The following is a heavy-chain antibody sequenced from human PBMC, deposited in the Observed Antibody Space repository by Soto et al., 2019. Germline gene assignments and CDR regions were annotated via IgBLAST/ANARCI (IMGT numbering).Heavy chain of an antibody. CDR2: ISWNSGSI. V-gene: IGHV3-9*01. Sequence: GGSLRLSCAASGFTFVDYAMHWVRQAPGKGLEWVSGISWNSGSIGYADSVKGRFTISRDNAKNSLYLQMNSLRAEDTALYYCAKDVYSSSSFQGYFDYWGQGTLVTVSS. D-gene: IGHD6-6*01. CDR3: AKDVYSSSSFQGYFDY. J-gene: IGHJ4*02. CDR1: GFTFVDYA.